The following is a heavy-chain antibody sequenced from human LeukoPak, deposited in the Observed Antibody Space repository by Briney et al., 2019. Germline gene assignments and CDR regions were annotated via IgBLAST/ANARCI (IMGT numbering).Heavy chain of an antibody. CDR2: INYSGST. D-gene: IGHD3-22*01. J-gene: IGHJ4*02. CDR3: GRRVAGSGYRDY. CDR1: GGSISSSSYF. V-gene: IGHV4-39*01. Sequence: SETLSLTCTVSGGSISSSSYFWAWIRQPPGKGLEWIGNINYSGSTHINASLKSRVTISVDASKNQFSLKLSSVTAADTAVYYCGRRVAGSGYRDYWGQGTLVTVSS.